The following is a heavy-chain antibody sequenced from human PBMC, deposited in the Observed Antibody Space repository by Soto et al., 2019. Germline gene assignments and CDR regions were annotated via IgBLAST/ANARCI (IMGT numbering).Heavy chain of an antibody. CDR1: GYSFTDYH. V-gene: IGHV1-2*04. D-gene: IGHD1-7*01. CDR2: INPKSGGT. Sequence: ASVKVSCKASGYSFTDYHIHGVRQAPGQGLEWLGRINPKSGGTNTAQQFQGWVTMTRERSISTVYMELTRMRSDDKALYYCAREELRIYYYVIDVWGQGTTVTVSS. J-gene: IGHJ6*02. CDR3: AREELRIYYYVIDV.